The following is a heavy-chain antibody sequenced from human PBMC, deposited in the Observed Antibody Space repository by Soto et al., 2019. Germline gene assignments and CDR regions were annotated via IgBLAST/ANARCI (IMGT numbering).Heavy chain of an antibody. J-gene: IGHJ6*02. V-gene: IGHV4-38-2*02. D-gene: IGHD4-17*01. Sequence: SETLSLTCLVSGFPISSPYSWGWIRQPPGKGLEWIGSISHTGTTSYSPSLTSRVSISVDTSKNQVSLKLTSVTAADTAVYFCARVTMVIRDSDHFGVDVWGHGTTVTVSS. CDR3: ARVTMVIRDSDHFGVDV. CDR2: ISHTGTT. CDR1: GFPISSPYS.